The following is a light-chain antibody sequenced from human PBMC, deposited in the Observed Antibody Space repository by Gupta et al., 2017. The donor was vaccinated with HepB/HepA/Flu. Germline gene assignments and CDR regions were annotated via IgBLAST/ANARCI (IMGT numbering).Light chain of an antibody. CDR3: GTWDVSLGGVV. Sequence: QSVLTQPPSVSAAPGQKVTISCSGSSSNIGNKYVSWFQQLPGTAPKLLIYDNDKRPSGIPDRFSGSKSGTSATLAITGLQTGDEADYYCGTWDVSLGGVVFGGGTKLTVL. V-gene: IGLV1-51*01. CDR1: SSNIGNKY. J-gene: IGLJ3*02. CDR2: DND.